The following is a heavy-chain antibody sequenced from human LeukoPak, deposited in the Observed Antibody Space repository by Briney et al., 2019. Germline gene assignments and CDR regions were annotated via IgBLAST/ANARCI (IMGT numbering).Heavy chain of an antibody. D-gene: IGHD4-17*01. V-gene: IGHV3-21*04. Sequence: GGSLRLSCAASGFTFSSYSMNWVRQAPGKGLEWVSSISSSSSYIYYADSVKGRFTISRDNSKNTLYLQMNSLRAEDTAVYYCAKDNYGDYGIGFDLWGRGTLVTVSS. CDR2: ISSSSSYI. J-gene: IGHJ2*01. CDR3: AKDNYGDYGIGFDL. CDR1: GFTFSSYS.